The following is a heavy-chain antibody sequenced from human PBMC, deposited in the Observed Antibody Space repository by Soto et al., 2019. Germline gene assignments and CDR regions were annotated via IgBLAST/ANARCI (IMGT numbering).Heavy chain of an antibody. J-gene: IGHJ4*02. D-gene: IGHD1-26*01. CDR2: ISGSGGSK. CDR1: GFTFSSYA. V-gene: IGHV3-23*01. CDR3: AKDPQYSGSYYYYFDY. Sequence: GGSLRLSCAASGFTFSSYAMSWVRQAPGKGLEWVSAISGSGGSKYYADSVKGRFTISIENSKNTLYLQMNSLRAEDTAVYYCAKDPQYSGSYYYYFDYWGQGTLVTVSS.